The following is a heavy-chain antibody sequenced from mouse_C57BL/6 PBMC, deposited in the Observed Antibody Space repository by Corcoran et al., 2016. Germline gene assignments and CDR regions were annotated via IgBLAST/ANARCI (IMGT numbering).Heavy chain of an antibody. CDR3: ARNWDRYFDV. D-gene: IGHD4-1*01. J-gene: IGHJ1*03. CDR1: GIDFSRSW. V-gene: IGHV4-1*01. CDR2: INPDSLTI. Sequence: EGMLLQSGGGLVKPGDSLKLSCEATGIDFSRSWVRWVRRAPGKGLEWIGEINPDSLTIKYAPSLKDNFIISRDKAKNTLYLQMSKVRSEETALYYCARNWDRYFDVWGTGTTVTVSS.